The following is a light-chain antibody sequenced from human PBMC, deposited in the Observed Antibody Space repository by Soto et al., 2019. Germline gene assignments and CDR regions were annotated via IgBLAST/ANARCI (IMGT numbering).Light chain of an antibody. V-gene: IGKV1-5*03. J-gene: IGKJ1*01. CDR2: KAS. CDR1: QSISSW. Sequence: QRTPTKSTLSASVGDRITITCRASQSISSWLAWYQQKPGKAPKLLIYKASTLKSGVPSRFSGSGSGTEFTLTISSLQPDDFAPYYCQHYNSYSEAFGQVTKVDI. CDR3: QHYNSYSEA.